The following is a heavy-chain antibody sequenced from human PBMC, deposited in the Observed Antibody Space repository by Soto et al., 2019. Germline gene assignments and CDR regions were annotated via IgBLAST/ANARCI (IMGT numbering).Heavy chain of an antibody. J-gene: IGHJ5*02. CDR2: VYYSGST. CDR1: GGSTNSYY. Sequence: PSETLSLTCTVSGGSTNSYYWSWIRQPPGKGLEWIGYVYYSGSTKYNPSLKSRVTISIDRSKNRFSLKLNSVTAADTAVYYCARDPGILGSSNWFDPWGQGTLVTVSS. CDR3: ARDPGILGSSNWFDP. V-gene: IGHV4-59*13. D-gene: IGHD1-20*01.